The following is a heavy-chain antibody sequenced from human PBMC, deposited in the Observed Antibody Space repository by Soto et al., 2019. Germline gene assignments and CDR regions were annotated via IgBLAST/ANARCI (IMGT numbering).Heavy chain of an antibody. CDR3: VAGQYFFDY. J-gene: IGHJ4*02. CDR2: ISYDGSNK. D-gene: IGHD6-19*01. Sequence: ESGGGVVQPGRSLRLSCAASVFSFSSYGMQWVRQAPGKGLEWVAVISYDGSNKYYADSVKDRFTISRDNSKKTLYLQMNSLRADDTAVYYCVAGQYFFDYCGQGTLVTVSS. CDR1: VFSFSSYG. V-gene: IGHV3-30*03.